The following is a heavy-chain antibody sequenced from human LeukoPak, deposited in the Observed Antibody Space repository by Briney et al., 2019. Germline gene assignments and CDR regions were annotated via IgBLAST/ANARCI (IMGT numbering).Heavy chain of an antibody. D-gene: IGHD6-13*01. CDR1: GFTFSSFG. CDR3: ARDVFPVRSSWYNY. V-gene: IGHV3-33*01. CDR2: IWNDGSNK. Sequence: GGSLRLSRAAPGFTFSSFGMHWVRQAPGKGLEWVAVIWNDGSNKYYADSVKGRFTISRDTSKNTLYQQMNSLKAENTAVYYCARDVFPVRSSWYNYWGQGPLITVSS. J-gene: IGHJ4*02.